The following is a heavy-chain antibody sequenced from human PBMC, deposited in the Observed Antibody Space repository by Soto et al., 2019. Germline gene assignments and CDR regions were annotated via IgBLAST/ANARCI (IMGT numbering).Heavy chain of an antibody. CDR1: GDSVSSKSVA. V-gene: IGHV6-1*01. Sequence: SQTLSLTCDISGDSVSSKSVAWNWIRQSPSRGLEWLGRTYYRSVSSKSSKWLNDYAEPVKSRISIKPDTSKNQFSLQLSSVTPDDTATYYCARDQGSEWKNFFDYWGQGTPVTVSS. D-gene: IGHD6-19*01. J-gene: IGHJ4*02. CDR3: ARDQGSEWKNFFDY. CDR2: TYYRSVSSKSSKWLN.